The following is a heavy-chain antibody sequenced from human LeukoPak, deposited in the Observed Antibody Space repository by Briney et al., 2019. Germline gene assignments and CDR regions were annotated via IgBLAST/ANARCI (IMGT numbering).Heavy chain of an antibody. J-gene: IGHJ6*02. CDR3: AKGNTHTRSGRFTTGMDV. CDR1: GFTFDDYA. D-gene: IGHD3-22*01. V-gene: IGHV3-9*01. Sequence: GGSLRLSCAASGFTFDDYAMHWVRQAPGKGLEWVSGISWNSGSIGYADSVKGRFTISRDNAKNSLYLQMNSLRAEDTALYYCAKGNTHTRSGRFTTGMDVWGQGTTVTVSS. CDR2: ISWNSGSI.